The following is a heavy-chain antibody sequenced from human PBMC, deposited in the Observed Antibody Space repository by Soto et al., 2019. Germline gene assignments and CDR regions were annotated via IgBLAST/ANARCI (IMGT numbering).Heavy chain of an antibody. J-gene: IGHJ4*02. D-gene: IGHD6-19*01. CDR2: FDPEDGET. V-gene: IGHV1-24*01. CDR1: GYTLTELS. CDR3: ATGYSSGWLHYFDY. Sequence: ASVKVSCKVSGYTLTELSMHWVRQAPGKGLEWMGGFDPEDGETIYAQKFQGRVTMTEDTSTDTAYMELSSLRSEDTAVYYCATGYSSGWLHYFDYWGQGTLVTVSS.